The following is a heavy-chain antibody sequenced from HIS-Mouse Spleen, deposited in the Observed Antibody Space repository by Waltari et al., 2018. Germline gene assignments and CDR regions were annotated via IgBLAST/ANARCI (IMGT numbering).Heavy chain of an antibody. Sequence: QWYQRRVTMTRDTSTSTVYMELSSLRSEDTAVYYCARAGLRWLQFWVAFDIWGQGTMVTVSS. CDR3: ARAGLRWLQFWVAFDI. V-gene: IGHV1-46*01. D-gene: IGHD5-12*01. J-gene: IGHJ3*02.